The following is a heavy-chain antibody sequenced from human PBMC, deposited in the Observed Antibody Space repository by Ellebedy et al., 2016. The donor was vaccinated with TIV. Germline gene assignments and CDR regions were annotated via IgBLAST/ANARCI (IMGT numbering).Heavy chain of an antibody. CDR2: ISTDSNTK. D-gene: IGHD4-17*01. CDR3: ARSLRDINEF. V-gene: IGHV3-30*04. Sequence: PGGSLRLSCAASGFTFRNYVMHWLRQTPGKGLEWVAVISTDSNTKYYADSVRGRFTISRDNSKSTAFLQMDSLRGDDAAVYYCARSLRDINEFWGQGTQVTVS. J-gene: IGHJ4*02. CDR1: GFTFRNYV.